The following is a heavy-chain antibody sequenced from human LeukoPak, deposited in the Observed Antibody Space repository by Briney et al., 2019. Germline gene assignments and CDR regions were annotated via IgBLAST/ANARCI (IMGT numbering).Heavy chain of an antibody. D-gene: IGHD6-13*01. CDR2: INPNSGGT. CDR3: ARGGTAAAGTGWFDP. V-gene: IGHV1-2*02. CDR1: GYTFTGYY. Sequence: ASVKVSCKASGYTFTGYYMHWVRQAPGQGLEWMGWINPNSGGTNYAQKFQGRVTMTRDTSISTAYMVLSRLRSDDTAVYYCARGGTAAAGTGWFDPWGQGTLVTVSS. J-gene: IGHJ5*02.